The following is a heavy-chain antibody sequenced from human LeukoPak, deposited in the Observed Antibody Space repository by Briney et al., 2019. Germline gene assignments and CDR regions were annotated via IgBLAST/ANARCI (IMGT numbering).Heavy chain of an antibody. CDR1: GFTFSSYA. CDR2: ISGSGGST. CDR3: AKDIVVVTAYFDY. V-gene: IGHV3-23*01. Sequence: PGGSLRLSCAASGFTFSSYAMSWVHQAPGKGLEWVSAISGSGGSTYYADSVKGRFTISRDNSKNTLYLQMNSLRAEDTAVYYCAKDIVVVTAYFDYWGQGTLVTVSS. J-gene: IGHJ4*02. D-gene: IGHD2-21*02.